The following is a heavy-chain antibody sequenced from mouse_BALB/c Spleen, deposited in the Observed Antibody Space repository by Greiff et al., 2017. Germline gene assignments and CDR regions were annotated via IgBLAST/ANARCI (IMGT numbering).Heavy chain of an antibody. Sequence: VQLQQSGAELVRPGALVKLSCKASGFNIKDYYIHWVKQRPEQGLEWIGWIDPENGNTIYDPKFQGKASITADTSSNTAYLQLSSLTSEDTAVYYCARYDYDAWFAYWGQGTLVTVSA. V-gene: IGHV14-1*02. CDR3: ARYDYDAWFAY. CDR2: IDPENGNT. J-gene: IGHJ3*01. CDR1: GFNIKDYY. D-gene: IGHD2-4*01.